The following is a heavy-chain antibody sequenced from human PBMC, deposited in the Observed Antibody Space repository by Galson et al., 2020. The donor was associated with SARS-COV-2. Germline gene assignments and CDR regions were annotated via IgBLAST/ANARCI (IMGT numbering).Heavy chain of an antibody. J-gene: IGHJ5*01. CDR1: DGSITNTYYH. CDR3: ATTSLSMQLWLRWYYFDS. D-gene: IGHD4-17*01. CDR2: ISYSGST. V-gene: IGHV4-30-4*08. Sequence: SKPLSLTCNLPDGSITNTYYHYSSIRQPQGKSLERVGYISYSGSTNYNPSLKSRLTLSVETSKNQFSLKLNSVTTADTAVYYCATTSLSMQLWLRWYYFDSWGPGTPVTVSS.